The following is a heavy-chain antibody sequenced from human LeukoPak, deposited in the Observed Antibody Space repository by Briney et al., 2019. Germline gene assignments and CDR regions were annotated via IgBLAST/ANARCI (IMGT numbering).Heavy chain of an antibody. D-gene: IGHD3/OR15-3a*01. CDR2: ISGSGGST. CDR3: AKDGLQYYFDC. V-gene: IGHV3-23*01. Sequence: GGSLRLSCAASGFTFSSFAMSWVRQAPGKGLEWVSLISGSGGSTYYADSVKGRFTISRDNSKNTLYLQMNSLRAEDTAVCYCAKDGLQYYFDCWGQGTLVTVSS. J-gene: IGHJ4*02. CDR1: GFTFSSFA.